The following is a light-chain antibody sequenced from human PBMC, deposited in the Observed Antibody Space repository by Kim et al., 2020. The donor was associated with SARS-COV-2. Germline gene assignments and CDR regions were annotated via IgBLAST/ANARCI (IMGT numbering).Light chain of an antibody. V-gene: IGKV3-15*01. CDR2: GAS. CDR1: QSISSN. CDR3: QQYNNWPPYT. Sequence: EIVMTQSPATLSVPPEEGATLSCRASQSISSNLAWYQQTPGQAPRLLIYGASTRATGIPARFSGSGSGTEFTLTISSLQSEDFAVYYCQQYNNWPPYTFGQGTKLEI. J-gene: IGKJ2*01.